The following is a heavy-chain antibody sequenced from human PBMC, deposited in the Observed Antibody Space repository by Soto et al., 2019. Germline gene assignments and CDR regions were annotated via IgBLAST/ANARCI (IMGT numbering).Heavy chain of an antibody. V-gene: IGHV4-59*08. Sequence: ASETLSLTCTVSGGSISSYYWNWIRQPPGKGLEWIGYIYYTGSTNYNPSLKSRVSISVDTSKNQFSLNLNSVTAADTAVYYCARHVAAGRPAFDIWGQGTMVTVSS. CDR3: ARHVAAGRPAFDI. D-gene: IGHD6-13*01. CDR1: GGSISSYY. CDR2: IYYTGST. J-gene: IGHJ3*02.